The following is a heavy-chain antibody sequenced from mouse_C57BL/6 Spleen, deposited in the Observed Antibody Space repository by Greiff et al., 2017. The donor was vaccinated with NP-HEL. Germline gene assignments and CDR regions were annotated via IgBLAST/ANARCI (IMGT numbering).Heavy chain of an antibody. CDR3: ARFVTGRDWYFDV. CDR1: GYTFTNYW. Sequence: VQLQESGAELVRPGTSVKMSCKASGYTFTNYWIGWAKQRPGHGLEWIGEIYPGGGYTNYNEKFKGKATLTADKSSSTAYMQFSSLTSEDSAIYYCARFVTGRDWYFDVWGTGTTVTVSS. CDR2: IYPGGGYT. D-gene: IGHD2-13*01. V-gene: IGHV1-63*01. J-gene: IGHJ1*03.